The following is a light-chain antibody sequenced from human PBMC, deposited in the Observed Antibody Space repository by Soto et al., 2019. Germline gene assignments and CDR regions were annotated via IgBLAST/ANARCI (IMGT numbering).Light chain of an antibody. CDR3: QQYTTFSS. CDR1: QTITKY. CDR2: TAS. J-gene: IGKJ1*01. V-gene: IGKV1-5*03. Sequence: DIQMTQSPSTLSASVGDRVAITCRASQTITKYLSWYQQKPGKAPNLLIYTASTLKSGVPSRFTGSGSGTEFTLTISSLQPDDFATYYCQQYTTFSSFGQGTKLEIK.